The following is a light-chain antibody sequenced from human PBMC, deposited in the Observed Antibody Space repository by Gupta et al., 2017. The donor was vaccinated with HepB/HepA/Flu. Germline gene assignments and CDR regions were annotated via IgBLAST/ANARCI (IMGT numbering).Light chain of an antibody. Sequence: DIVLTPSPATLPLSPGERATLSCRASQSVKNYLAWYQQKPGQAPRLLIYDASNRATGVPARFGGSGSGTDFTLTISSLEPEDFAVYYCHQRSTWPLTFGGGTKVEIK. CDR2: DAS. J-gene: IGKJ4*01. CDR3: HQRSTWPLT. CDR1: QSVKNY. V-gene: IGKV3-11*01.